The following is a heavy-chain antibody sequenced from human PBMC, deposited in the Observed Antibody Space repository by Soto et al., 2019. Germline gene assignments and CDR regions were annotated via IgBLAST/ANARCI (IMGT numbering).Heavy chain of an antibody. CDR1: GFTFSSYV. J-gene: IGHJ4*02. Sequence: EVQLLESGGGLVQPGGSPRLSCAASGFTFSSYVMSWVRQAPGKGLEWVSAISGSGGSTYYADSVKGRFTISRDNSKNTLYLQMNSLRAEDTAVYYCAKDHGSSGWYSYFDYWGQGTLVTVSS. V-gene: IGHV3-23*01. D-gene: IGHD6-19*01. CDR2: ISGSGGST. CDR3: AKDHGSSGWYSYFDY.